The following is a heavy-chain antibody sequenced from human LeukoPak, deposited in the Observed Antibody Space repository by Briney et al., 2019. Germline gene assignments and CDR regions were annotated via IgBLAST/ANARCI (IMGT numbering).Heavy chain of an antibody. D-gene: IGHD6-19*01. CDR2: INPSGGST. J-gene: IGHJ6*02. Sequence: GASVKVSCKASGYTFTSYYMHWVRQAPEQGLEWMGIINPSGGSTSYAQKFQGRVTMTRDTSTSTVYMELSSLRSEDTAVYYCARAVAVAGNLYYYGMDVWGQGTTVTVSS. CDR3: ARAVAVAGNLYYYGMDV. V-gene: IGHV1-46*01. CDR1: GYTFTSYY.